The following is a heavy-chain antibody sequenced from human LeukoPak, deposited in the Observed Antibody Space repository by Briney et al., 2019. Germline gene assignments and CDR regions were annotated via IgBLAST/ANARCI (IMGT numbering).Heavy chain of an antibody. CDR1: GFTFSSYA. V-gene: IGHV3-30-3*01. CDR3: ARDPRPSYYYDSGGYFE. CDR2: ISYDESNK. D-gene: IGHD3-22*01. J-gene: IGHJ4*02. Sequence: GGSLRLTCAASGFTFSSYAMHWVRQAPGKGLEGVAVISYDESNKYYADSVKGRFTVSRDNSKNTLYLQMNGLRAEDTAVYYCARDPRPSYYYDSGGYFEWGQGTLVTVSS.